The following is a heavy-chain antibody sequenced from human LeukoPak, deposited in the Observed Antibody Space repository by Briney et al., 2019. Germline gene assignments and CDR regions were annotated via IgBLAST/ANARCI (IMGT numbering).Heavy chain of an antibody. V-gene: IGHV3-30*02. CDR3: AKDNGGYAFDY. CDR1: GFSFSGYV. CDR2: IRGDGTQQ. D-gene: IGHD5-12*01. J-gene: IGHJ4*02. Sequence: QSGGSLRLSCAESGFSFSGYVMHWVRQAPGKGLEWVAFIRGDGTQQYYADSVEGRFIISRDNSKNTVYLQMNSLRAEDTAVYYCAKDNGGYAFDYWGQGTLVTVSS.